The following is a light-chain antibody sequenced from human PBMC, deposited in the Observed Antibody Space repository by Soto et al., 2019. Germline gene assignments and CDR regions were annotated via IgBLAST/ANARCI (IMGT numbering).Light chain of an antibody. J-gene: IGKJ4*01. V-gene: IGKV3-11*01. Sequence: EIVLTQSPATLSLSPGERATLSCRASQSVSSYLAWYQQKPGQAPRLLIYDASNRATGIPARFSGSGYGTDFTLTIRSLEPEDFAVYYCQQRSNRITFGGGTKVEIK. CDR3: QQRSNRIT. CDR1: QSVSSY. CDR2: DAS.